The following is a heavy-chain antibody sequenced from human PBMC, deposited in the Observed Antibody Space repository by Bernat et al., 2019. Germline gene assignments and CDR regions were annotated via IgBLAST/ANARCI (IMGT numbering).Heavy chain of an antibody. J-gene: IGHJ1*01. V-gene: IGHV3-74*01. CDR1: GFTFSNYW. Sequence: EVHLVESGGGLVQPGGSLRLSCAASGFTFSNYWMHWVRQAPGKGLVWVSRINSDESSTSYADSVKGRFTISRDNAKNTLYLQMNSLRAEDTAVYYCARGHDISGLNQYDHWGQGTLVTVSS. CDR2: INSDESST. D-gene: IGHD3-22*01. CDR3: ARGHDISGLNQYDH.